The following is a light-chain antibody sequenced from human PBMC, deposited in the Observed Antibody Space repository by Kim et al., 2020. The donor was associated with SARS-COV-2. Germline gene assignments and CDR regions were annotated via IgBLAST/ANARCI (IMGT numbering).Light chain of an antibody. Sequence: APTGDRVTITCRASQGISSYLAWYQQKPGKAPKLLIYAASTLQSGVPSRFSGSGSGTDFTLTISCLQSEDFATYYCQQYYSYPPTFGGGTKVDIK. CDR2: AAS. V-gene: IGKV1-8*01. J-gene: IGKJ4*01. CDR1: QGISSY. CDR3: QQYYSYPPT.